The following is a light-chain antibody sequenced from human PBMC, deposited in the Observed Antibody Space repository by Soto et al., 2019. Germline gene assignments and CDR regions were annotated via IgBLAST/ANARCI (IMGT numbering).Light chain of an antibody. V-gene: IGLV7-43*01. Sequence: QAVVTQETSLTVSPGGTVTLTCASSTGAVTSGHYPNWFQQKPGQAPRTLSYSTSNRHSWTPARFSGSLLGGKAALTLSGVQPEDEAEYYCLLYYSGADVFGPGTKVTVL. CDR2: STS. CDR1: TGAVTSGHY. CDR3: LLYYSGADV. J-gene: IGLJ1*01.